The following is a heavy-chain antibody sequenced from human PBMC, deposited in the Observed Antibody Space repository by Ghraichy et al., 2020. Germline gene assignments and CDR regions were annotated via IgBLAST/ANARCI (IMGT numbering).Heavy chain of an antibody. CDR2: IYYSGST. Sequence: SETLSLTCTVSGGFISSYYWSWIRQPPGKGLEWIGYIYYSGSTNYNPSLKSRVTISVDTSKNQFSLKLSSVTAADTAVYYCARFSPLHSIFGVEDYYYMDVWGKGTTVTVSS. J-gene: IGHJ6*03. D-gene: IGHD3-3*01. CDR1: GGFISSYY. CDR3: ARFSPLHSIFGVEDYYYMDV. V-gene: IGHV4-59*01.